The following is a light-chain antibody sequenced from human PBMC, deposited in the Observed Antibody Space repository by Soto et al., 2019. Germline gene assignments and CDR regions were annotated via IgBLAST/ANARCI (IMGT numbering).Light chain of an antibody. V-gene: IGKV1-5*01. J-gene: IGKJ1*01. CDR2: DAS. CDR1: QSISSW. CDR3: QQYNNWPRT. Sequence: DIQMTQSPSTLSASVGDRVTITCRASQSISSWLAWYQQKPGRAPKVLIFDASSLESGVPSRFSGSGSATEFTLTINSLQSEDFAVYYCQQYNNWPRTFGQGTKVEIK.